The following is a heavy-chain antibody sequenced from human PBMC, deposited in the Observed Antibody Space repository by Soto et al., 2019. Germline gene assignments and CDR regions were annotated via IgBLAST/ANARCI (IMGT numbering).Heavy chain of an antibody. J-gene: IGHJ6*03. V-gene: IGHV1-58*02. CDR1: GFTFTSSA. Sequence: QMQLVQSGPEVKKPGTSVKVSCKASGFTFTSSAMQWVRQARGQRLEWVGWIVVGSGNTNYAQKFQERVTITRDMSTSTAYMELSSLRSEDTAVYYCAAIPYCSSTSCYRDPYYYYYMDVWGKGTTVTVSS. CDR2: IVVGSGNT. D-gene: IGHD2-2*01. CDR3: AAIPYCSSTSCYRDPYYYYYMDV.